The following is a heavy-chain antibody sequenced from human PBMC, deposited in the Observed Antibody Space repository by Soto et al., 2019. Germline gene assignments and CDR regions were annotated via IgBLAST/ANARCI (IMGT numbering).Heavy chain of an antibody. CDR3: ARDFTAMGPFDI. Sequence: QVQLVESGGGVVQPGRSLRLSCAASGFTFSSYAMHWVRQAPGKGLEWVAVISYDGSNKYYADSVKGRFTISRDNSKNTLYLQMNSLRAEDTAVYYCARDFTAMGPFDIWGQGTMVTVSS. CDR1: GFTFSSYA. D-gene: IGHD5-18*01. CDR2: ISYDGSNK. J-gene: IGHJ3*02. V-gene: IGHV3-30-3*01.